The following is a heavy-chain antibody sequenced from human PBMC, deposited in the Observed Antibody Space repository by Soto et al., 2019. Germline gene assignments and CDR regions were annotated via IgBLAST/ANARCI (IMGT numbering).Heavy chain of an antibody. Sequence: GASVKVSCKASGGTFSSYAISWVRQAPGQGLEWMGGIIAYNGTTNYAQKLQGRVTMTTDTSTSTAYMELRSLRSDDTAVYYCARGRIVVVPAANPEPYYGMDVWGQGTTVTVSS. D-gene: IGHD2-2*01. CDR3: ARGRIVVVPAANPEPYYGMDV. CDR2: IIAYNGTT. J-gene: IGHJ6*02. V-gene: IGHV1-18*01. CDR1: GGTFSSYA.